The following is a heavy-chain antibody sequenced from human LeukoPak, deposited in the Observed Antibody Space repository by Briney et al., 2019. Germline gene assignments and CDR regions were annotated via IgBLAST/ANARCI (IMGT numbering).Heavy chain of an antibody. D-gene: IGHD3-3*01. Sequence: ASVKVSCKASGYTFTSYGISWVRQAPGQGLEWMGWISAYNGNTNYAQKLQGRVTMTTDTSTSTAYMELRSLRSDDTAVYYCAGLRSSIYYYYGMDVWGQGTTVTVSS. V-gene: IGHV1-18*01. CDR3: AGLRSSIYYYYGMDV. J-gene: IGHJ6*02. CDR2: ISAYNGNT. CDR1: GYTFTSYG.